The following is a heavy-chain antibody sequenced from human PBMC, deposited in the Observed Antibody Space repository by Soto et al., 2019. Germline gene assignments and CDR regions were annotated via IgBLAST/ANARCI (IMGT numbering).Heavy chain of an antibody. CDR2: ISGSGGST. J-gene: IGHJ5*02. Sequence: PGGSLRLSCAASGFTFSSYAMSWVRQTPGKGLEWVSAISGSGGSTYYADSVKGRFTITRDNSKNTLYLQMNSLRAEDTAVYYCAKVLLWFGEFPNWFDPWGQGTLVTVSS. CDR1: GFTFSSYA. CDR3: AKVLLWFGEFPNWFDP. D-gene: IGHD3-10*01. V-gene: IGHV3-23*01.